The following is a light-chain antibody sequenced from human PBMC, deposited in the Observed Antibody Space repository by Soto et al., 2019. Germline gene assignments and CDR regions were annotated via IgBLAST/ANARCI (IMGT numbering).Light chain of an antibody. CDR1: QSVRSGS. J-gene: IGKJ2*01. CDR2: GAS. Sequence: EVVLTQSPGTLSLSPGEGATLSCRASQSVRSGSLAWYQQKPGQAPRLLIFGASSRATDTPDRFSGSGSGTDFTLTISSLQPEDVATYYCQKYDSVPYTFGQGTKLEIK. CDR3: QKYDSVPYT. V-gene: IGKV3-20*01.